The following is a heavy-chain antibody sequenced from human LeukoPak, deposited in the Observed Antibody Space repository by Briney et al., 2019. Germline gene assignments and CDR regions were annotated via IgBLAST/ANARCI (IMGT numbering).Heavy chain of an antibody. D-gene: IGHD5-24*01. CDR2: INTDGTTT. J-gene: IGHJ4*02. CDR1: EFTFSSPW. Sequence: QTGGSLRLSCVVSEFTFSSPWMHWVRQAPGQGLVWVSRINTDGTTTNYADSVKGRFTISRDNAKNTLYLQMNSLRADDTAVYYCATAGNYRFDYWGQGTLVTVSS. CDR3: ATAGNYRFDY. V-gene: IGHV3-74*01.